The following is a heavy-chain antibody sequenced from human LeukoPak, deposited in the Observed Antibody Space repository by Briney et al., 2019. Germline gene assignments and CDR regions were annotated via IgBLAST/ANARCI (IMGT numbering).Heavy chain of an antibody. V-gene: IGHV1-2*02. CDR2: INPNSGGT. Sequence: ASVKVSCKASGYTFTGHYMHWVRQAPGQGLEWMGWINPNSGGTNYAQKFQGRVTMTRDTSISTAYMELSRLRSDDTAVYYCARYSSGWYEDWFDPWGQGTLVTVSS. CDR3: ARYSSGWYEDWFDP. D-gene: IGHD6-19*01. J-gene: IGHJ5*02. CDR1: GYTFTGHY.